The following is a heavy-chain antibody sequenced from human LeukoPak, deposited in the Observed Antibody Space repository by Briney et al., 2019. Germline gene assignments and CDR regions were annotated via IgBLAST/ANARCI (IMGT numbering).Heavy chain of an antibody. D-gene: IGHD3-10*01. CDR2: ISGSGDST. V-gene: IGHV3-23*01. CDR1: GFTFSSYA. CDR3: ATHGSGSYYNAPDY. Sequence: GGSLRLSCAASGFTFSSYAMSWVRQAPGKGLEWVSVISGSGDSTHYADSVKGRFTISRENSKTTVDLQMNSLRAEDTAVYYCATHGSGSYYNAPDYWGQGTLVTVSS. J-gene: IGHJ4*02.